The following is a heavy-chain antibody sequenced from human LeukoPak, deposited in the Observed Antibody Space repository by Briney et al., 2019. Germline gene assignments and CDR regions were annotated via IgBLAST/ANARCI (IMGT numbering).Heavy chain of an antibody. CDR2: ISYDGSNK. V-gene: IGHV3-30-3*01. CDR1: GFTFSSYA. CDR3: ARDHIKAVALDY. D-gene: IGHD6-19*01. J-gene: IGHJ4*02. Sequence: HPGRSLRLSCAASGFTFSSYAMHWVRQAPGKGLEWVAVISYDGSNKYYADSVKGRFTISRDNSKNTLYLQMNSLRAEDTAVYYCARDHIKAVALDYWGQGTLVTVSS.